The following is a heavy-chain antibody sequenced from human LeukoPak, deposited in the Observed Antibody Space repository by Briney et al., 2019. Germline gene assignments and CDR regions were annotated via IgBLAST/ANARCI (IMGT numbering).Heavy chain of an antibody. Sequence: PGGSLRLSCGVSGFTFSSYSMNWVRQAPGKGLEWVSFISTSSSYIYYADSVKGRFTISRDSARNSLYLQMNSLRPEDTAVYYCASQTTRRLPIAVADYFDYWGQGTLVTVSS. CDR3: ASQTTRRLPIAVADYFDY. J-gene: IGHJ4*02. CDR1: GFTFSSYS. D-gene: IGHD6-19*01. CDR2: ISTSSSYI. V-gene: IGHV3-21*01.